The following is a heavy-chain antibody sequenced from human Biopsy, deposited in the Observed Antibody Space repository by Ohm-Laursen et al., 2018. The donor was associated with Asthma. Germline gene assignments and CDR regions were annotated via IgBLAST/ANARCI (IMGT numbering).Heavy chain of an antibody. V-gene: IGHV4-39*01. CDR1: GGSISSSSYY. CDR3: ARRITIFGVVAYFDY. J-gene: IGHJ4*02. CDR2: IYYSGST. D-gene: IGHD3-3*01. Sequence: TLSLTCTVSGGSISSSSYYWGWIRQPPGKGLEWIGSIYYSGSTYYNPSLKSRVTLFLDTSKNHFFLKLSSVTAADMAVYYCARRITIFGVVAYFDYWGQGTLVTVSS.